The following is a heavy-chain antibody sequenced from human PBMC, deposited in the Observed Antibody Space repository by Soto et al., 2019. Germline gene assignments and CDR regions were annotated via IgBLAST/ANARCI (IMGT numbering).Heavy chain of an antibody. CDR1: GFTLSGRA. D-gene: IGHD3-10*01. J-gene: IGHJ6*04. Sequence: EVQLVESGGGLVQPGGSLRLSCAASGFTLSGRAMHWVRQAPGKGLVWVSGIDNAATDSTYADSVKGRFTSSRDNAKNMLYLQMNSLRVEDTALYYCARGWFGPDVWGKGTTVTVSS. CDR3: ARGWFGPDV. V-gene: IGHV3-74*01. CDR2: IDNAATDS.